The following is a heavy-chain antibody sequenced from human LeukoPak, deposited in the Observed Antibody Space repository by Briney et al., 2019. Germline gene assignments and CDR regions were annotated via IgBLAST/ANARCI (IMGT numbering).Heavy chain of an antibody. CDR2: ISSSGSTI. Sequence: GRSLRLSCAASGFIFSSYEMNWVRHAPGKGLEWLSYISSSGSTIYYADSVKGRFTISRDNAKSSLYLQMNTLRAEDTAVYYCARAGHVITMIVVLDAFDIWGQGTMVTVSS. V-gene: IGHV3-48*03. CDR1: GFIFSSYE. CDR3: ARAGHVITMIVVLDAFDI. J-gene: IGHJ3*02. D-gene: IGHD3-22*01.